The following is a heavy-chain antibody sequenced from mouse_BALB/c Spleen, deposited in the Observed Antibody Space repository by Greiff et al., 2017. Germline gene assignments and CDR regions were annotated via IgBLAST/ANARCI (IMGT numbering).Heavy chain of an antibody. D-gene: IGHD1-1*01. CDR1: GFSLTSYG. J-gene: IGHJ3*01. CDR2: IWAGGST. Sequence: VQLQQSGPGLVAPSQSLSITCTVSGFSLTSYGVHWVRQPPGKGLEWLGVIWAGGSTNYNSALMSRLSISKDNSKSQVFLKMNSLQTDDTAMYYCARERGSSLAWFAYWGQGTLVTVSA. CDR3: ARERGSSLAWFAY. V-gene: IGHV2-9*02.